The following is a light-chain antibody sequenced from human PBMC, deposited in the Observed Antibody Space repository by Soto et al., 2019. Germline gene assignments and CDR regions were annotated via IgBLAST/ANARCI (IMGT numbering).Light chain of an antibody. CDR1: QDISNY. CDR2: DAS. Sequence: DIQMTQSPSSLSASLGDRVTITCQASQDISNYLNWYQQKPGKAPNLLIYDASTLKPGVPSRFNGSGSGTDFTFTITNLQPDDLATYYCQQFDDLPFTFGPGTKVEIK. J-gene: IGKJ3*01. V-gene: IGKV1-33*01. CDR3: QQFDDLPFT.